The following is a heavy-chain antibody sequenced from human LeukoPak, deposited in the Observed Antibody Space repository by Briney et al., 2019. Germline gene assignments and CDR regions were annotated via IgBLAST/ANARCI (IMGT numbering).Heavy chain of an antibody. CDR2: IGSSGGGI. CDR1: GFTFSTYT. Sequence: GGSLRLSCAASGFTFSTYTMYWVRHPPGKRLEWVSIIGSSGGGIHYADSVKGRFTISRDNSKNALCLQMNSLRVEDTAVYYCAIDPNWGTHSWGQGVLVTVSS. D-gene: IGHD7-27*01. J-gene: IGHJ4*02. CDR3: AIDPNWGTHS. V-gene: IGHV3-23*01.